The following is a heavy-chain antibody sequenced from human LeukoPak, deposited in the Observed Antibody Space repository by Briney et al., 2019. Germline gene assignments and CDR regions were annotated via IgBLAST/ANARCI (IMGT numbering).Heavy chain of an antibody. CDR3: ARGVVPAAGGVFDY. J-gene: IGHJ4*02. V-gene: IGHV1-69*06. D-gene: IGHD2-2*01. CDR1: GGTFSSYA. Sequence: SVKVSCKASGGTFSSYAISWVRQAPGQGLEWMGGIIPIFGTANYAQKFQGRVTITADKSTSTAYMELSSLRSEDTAVYYCARGVVPAAGGVFDYWGQGTLVTVSS. CDR2: IIPIFGTA.